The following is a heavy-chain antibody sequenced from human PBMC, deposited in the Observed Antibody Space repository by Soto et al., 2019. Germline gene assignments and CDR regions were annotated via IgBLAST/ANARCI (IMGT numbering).Heavy chain of an antibody. CDR2: IWFDGSNK. D-gene: IGHD2-21*02. CDR1: GFTFNNYG. CDR3: ARARGNDWYSDY. J-gene: IGHJ4*02. V-gene: IGHV3-33*01. Sequence: GGSLRLSCATSGFTFNNYGMHWVRQAPGKGLEWVAVIWFDGSNKYEADSVKGRFTISKDSADNSLILQMTSLRAEDTAVYHCARARGNDWYSDYWGQGTMVTVSS.